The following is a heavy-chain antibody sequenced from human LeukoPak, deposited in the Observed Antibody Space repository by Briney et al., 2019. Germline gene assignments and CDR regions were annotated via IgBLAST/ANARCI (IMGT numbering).Heavy chain of an antibody. Sequence: GGSLRLSCAASGFTFSSYSMNWVRQAPGKGLEWVSSISSSSSYIYYADSVKGRFTISRDNAKNSLYLQMNRLRAEDTAVYYCASSAPMFRGPNTYYWGQGTLVTVSS. CDR3: ASSAPMFRGPNTYY. J-gene: IGHJ4*02. V-gene: IGHV3-21*01. CDR1: GFTFSSYS. D-gene: IGHD3-10*01. CDR2: ISSSSSYI.